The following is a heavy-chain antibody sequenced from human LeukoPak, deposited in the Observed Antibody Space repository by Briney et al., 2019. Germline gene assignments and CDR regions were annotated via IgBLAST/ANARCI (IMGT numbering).Heavy chain of an antibody. CDR1: GGSFSGYY. CDR2: IYYSGST. J-gene: IGHJ5*02. D-gene: IGHD6-19*01. CDR3: AVAGTRRWFDP. Sequence: SETLSLTCAVYGGSFSGYYWGWIRQPPGKGLEWIGSIYYSGSTYYNPSLKSRVTISVDTSKNQFSLKLNSVTATDTAVYYCAVAGTRRWFDPWGQGTLVTVSS. V-gene: IGHV4-39*01.